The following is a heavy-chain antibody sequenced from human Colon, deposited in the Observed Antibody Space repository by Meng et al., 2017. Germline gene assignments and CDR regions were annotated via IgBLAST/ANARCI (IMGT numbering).Heavy chain of an antibody. J-gene: IGHJ4*02. CDR2: IYHSGST. CDR3: ASFPPPGKQWLVTDY. D-gene: IGHD6-19*01. V-gene: IGHV4-4*02. CDR1: GGSISSSNW. Sequence: VRLQGSGAGLVKPSGTLSLTWAVYGGSISSSNWWSWARQPPGKGLEWIGEIYHSGSTNYNPSLKGRVTISVDKSKNQFSLKLSSVTAADTAVYYCASFPPPGKQWLVTDYWGQGTLVTVSS.